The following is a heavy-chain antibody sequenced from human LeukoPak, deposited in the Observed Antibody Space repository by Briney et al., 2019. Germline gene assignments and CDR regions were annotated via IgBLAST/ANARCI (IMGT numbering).Heavy chain of an antibody. J-gene: IGHJ4*02. V-gene: IGHV3-48*04. CDR1: GFIFSSYS. CDR2: ISSSSSTI. Sequence: GGSLRLSCAASGFIFSSYSMNWVRQAPGKGLEWVSYISSSSSTIYYADSVKGRFTISRDNAKNSLYLQMNSLRAEDTAVYYCARDTGNSVSWVGIFDYWGQGTLVTVSS. D-gene: IGHD4-23*01. CDR3: ARDTGNSVSWVGIFDY.